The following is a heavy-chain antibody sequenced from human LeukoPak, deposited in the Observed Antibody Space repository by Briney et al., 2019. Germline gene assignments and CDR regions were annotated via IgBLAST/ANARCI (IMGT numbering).Heavy chain of an antibody. CDR3: ARDPRYSYDNAH. V-gene: IGHV1-69*04. CDR2: IIPILGIA. J-gene: IGHJ4*02. CDR1: GGTFSSYT. Sequence: SVKVSCKASGGTFSSYTISWVRQAPGQGLEWMGRIIPILGIANYAQKFQGRVTITADKSTSTAYMELSSLRSEDTAVYYCARDPRYSYDNAHWGQGTLVTVSS. D-gene: IGHD5-18*01.